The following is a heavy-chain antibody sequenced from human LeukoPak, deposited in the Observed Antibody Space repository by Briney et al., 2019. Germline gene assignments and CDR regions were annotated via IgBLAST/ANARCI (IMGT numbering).Heavy chain of an antibody. CDR2: FYYSGTT. Sequence: SETLSLTCAVYGGSFSGYYWSWIRQPPGKGLEWMGSFYYSGTTYYNPSLKSRVTISVDTSKNQFSLKLSSVTAADTAVYYCARHDSSGPYNAFDIWGQGTMVTVSS. V-gene: IGHV4-34*01. J-gene: IGHJ3*02. CDR3: ARHDSSGPYNAFDI. CDR1: GGSFSGYY. D-gene: IGHD3-22*01.